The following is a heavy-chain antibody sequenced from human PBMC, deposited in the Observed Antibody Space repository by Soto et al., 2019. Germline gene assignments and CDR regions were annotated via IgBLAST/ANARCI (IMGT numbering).Heavy chain of an antibody. V-gene: IGHV1-18*04. D-gene: IGHD6-19*01. J-gene: IGHJ5*02. Sequence: GASVKVSCKAPGYTFTSYGISWVRQAPGQGLEWMGWISAYNGNTNYAQKLQGRVTMTTDTSTSTAYMELRNLRSDDTAVYYCARDPIAVAGTQGWFDPWGQGTLVTVSS. CDR2: ISAYNGNT. CDR3: ARDPIAVAGTQGWFDP. CDR1: GYTFTSYG.